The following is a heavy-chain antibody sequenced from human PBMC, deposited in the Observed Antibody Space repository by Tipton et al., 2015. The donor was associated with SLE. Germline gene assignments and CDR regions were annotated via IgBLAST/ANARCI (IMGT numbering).Heavy chain of an antibody. CDR3: ARGHWGPHNACYI. CDR1: GYIFTGYY. V-gene: IGHV1-2*02. D-gene: IGHD7-27*01. CDR2: INPNSGDT. J-gene: IGHJ3*02. Sequence: QLVQSGAEVKKPGASVKVSCKASGYIFTGYYLHWVRQAPGQGLEWMGWINPNSGDTNDAQKFQGRVSTTRDTSINTVYMELRYLTYDDTAVYFCARGHWGPHNACYIWGQGTTVTVSS.